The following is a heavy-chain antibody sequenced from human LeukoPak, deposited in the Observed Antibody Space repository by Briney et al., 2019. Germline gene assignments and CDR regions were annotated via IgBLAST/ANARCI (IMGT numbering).Heavy chain of an antibody. V-gene: IGHV4-59*01. J-gene: IGHJ6*02. Sequence: SETLSLTCTVSGGSISSYYWSWIRQPPGKGLEWTGYIYYSGSTNYNPSLKSRVTISVDTSKNQFSLKLSSVTAADTAVYYCARESRSYSPFNYYYYGMDVWGQGTTVTVSS. D-gene: IGHD1-26*01. CDR1: GGSISSYY. CDR3: ARESRSYSPFNYYYYGMDV. CDR2: IYYSGST.